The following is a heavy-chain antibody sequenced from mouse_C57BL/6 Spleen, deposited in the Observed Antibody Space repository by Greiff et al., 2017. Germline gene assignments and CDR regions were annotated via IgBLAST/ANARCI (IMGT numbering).Heavy chain of an antibody. D-gene: IGHD1-1*02. CDR2: LDPSDSYT. CDR3: ANGPLLFDY. V-gene: IGHV1-69*01. CDR1: GYTFTSYW. Sequence: VQLQQSGAELVMPGASVKLSCKASGYTFTSYWMHWVKQRPGQGLEWIGELDPSDSYTNYNQKFKGKSTLTVDKSSSTAYMQLSSLTSEDSAVYYCANGPLLFDYWGQGTTLTVSS. J-gene: IGHJ2*01.